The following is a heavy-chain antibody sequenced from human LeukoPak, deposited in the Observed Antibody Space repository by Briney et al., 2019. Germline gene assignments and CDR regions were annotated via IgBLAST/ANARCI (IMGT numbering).Heavy chain of an antibody. D-gene: IGHD2-2*01. CDR1: GFTFSSYG. CDR2: ISYDGSNK. V-gene: IGHV3-30*18. Sequence: GRSLRLSCAASGFTFSSYGMHWVRQAPGKGLEWVAVISYDGSNKYYADSVKGRFTISRDNSKNTLYLQMNSLRAEDTAVYYCAKDAYCSSTSCYRSGGSYPIGAFDIWGQGTMVTVSS. J-gene: IGHJ3*02. CDR3: AKDAYCSSTSCYRSGGSYPIGAFDI.